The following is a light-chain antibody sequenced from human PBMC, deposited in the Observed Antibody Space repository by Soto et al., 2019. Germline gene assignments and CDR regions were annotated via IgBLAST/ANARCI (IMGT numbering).Light chain of an antibody. V-gene: IGLV2-14*01. CDR3: SSYTSSSTLV. J-gene: IGLJ1*01. CDR2: EVS. Sequence: QSVLTQPGSVSGSPGQSITISCTGTSSDVGSYNYVSWYQQHSGNAPKLMIYEVSNRPSGLPSRFSGSKSGNTASLPISGLQSQDDGDYYCSSYTSSSTLVFGTGTKVTVL. CDR1: SSDVGSYNY.